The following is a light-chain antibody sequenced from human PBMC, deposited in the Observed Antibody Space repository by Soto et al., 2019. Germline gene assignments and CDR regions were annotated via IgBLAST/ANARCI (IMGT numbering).Light chain of an antibody. Sequence: EIVLTQSPGTLSLSPGERATLSCRASQSVSSSYLAWYQQKPGQAPRLLIYGASTRASAISDRFSGSGSGTDFTLTISRLEPEDFAAYYCQQYGTSPGTFGHGTKVDI. CDR3: QQYGTSPGT. V-gene: IGKV3-20*01. CDR2: GAS. J-gene: IGKJ3*01. CDR1: QSVSSSY.